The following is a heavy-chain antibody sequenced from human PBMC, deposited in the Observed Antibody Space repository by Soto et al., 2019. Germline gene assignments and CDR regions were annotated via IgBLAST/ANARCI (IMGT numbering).Heavy chain of an antibody. Sequence: ASVKVSCKASGYTFTSYAINWVRQATGQGLEWMGWMNPNSGNTGYAQKFQGRVTMTRNTSISTAYMELSSLRSEDTAVYYCARAHYYDSSGYYPNFDYWGRGTLVTVSS. V-gene: IGHV1-8*01. CDR2: MNPNSGNT. CDR3: ARAHYYDSSGYYPNFDY. J-gene: IGHJ4*02. D-gene: IGHD3-22*01. CDR1: GYTFTSYA.